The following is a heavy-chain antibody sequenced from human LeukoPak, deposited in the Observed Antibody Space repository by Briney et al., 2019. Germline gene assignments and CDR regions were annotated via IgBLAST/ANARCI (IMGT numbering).Heavy chain of an antibody. Sequence: SETLSLTCTVSGGSISSYYWSWIRQPAGKGLEWIGRIYTSGSTNYNPSLKSRVTMSVDTSKNQFSLKLSSVTAADTAMYYCARDYLCSSTSCYDWFDPWGQGTLVTVSS. V-gene: IGHV4-4*07. CDR2: IYTSGST. CDR1: GGSISSYY. J-gene: IGHJ5*02. D-gene: IGHD2-2*01. CDR3: ARDYLCSSTSCYDWFDP.